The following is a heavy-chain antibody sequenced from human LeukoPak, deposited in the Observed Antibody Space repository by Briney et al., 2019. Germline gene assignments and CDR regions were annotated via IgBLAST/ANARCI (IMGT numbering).Heavy chain of an antibody. J-gene: IGHJ4*02. CDR1: GYSFTAFY. Sequence: GASVKVSCKASGYSFTAFYLHWVRQAPGQGLEWMGWINPNSGGTNYAQKFQGRVTMTRDTSISTAYMELSRLRSDDTAVYYCARVRKVVAATLGWVPFDYWGQGTLVTVSS. D-gene: IGHD2-15*01. CDR2: INPNSGGT. V-gene: IGHV1-2*02. CDR3: ARVRKVVAATLGWVPFDY.